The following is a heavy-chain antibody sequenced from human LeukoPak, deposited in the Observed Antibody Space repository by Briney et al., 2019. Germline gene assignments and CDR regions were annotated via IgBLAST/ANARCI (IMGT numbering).Heavy chain of an antibody. V-gene: IGHV4-38-2*01. D-gene: IGHD3-10*01. CDR3: ARVPPYSSGSGSYFGY. J-gene: IGHJ4*02. CDR2: IYHSGNT. Sequence: SETLSLTCGVSGYSISSGYYWGWIRQTPGKGLEWIGSIYHSGNTHYNPSLKSRVTISVDTSKNHFSLKLRSVTAADTAVYYCARVPPYSSGSGSYFGYWGQGTLVTVSP. CDR1: GYSISSGYY.